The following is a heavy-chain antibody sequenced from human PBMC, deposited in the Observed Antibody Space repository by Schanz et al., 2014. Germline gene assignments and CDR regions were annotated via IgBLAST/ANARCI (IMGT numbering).Heavy chain of an antibody. CDR2: ISGSGRDT. V-gene: IGHV3-21*01. D-gene: IGHD2-15*01. J-gene: IGHJ6*02. CDR3: ARVELSVYYYAMDV. CDR1: GFTFSDSW. Sequence: EVQLVESGGGLVQPGGSLRLSCAASGFTFSDSWMHWVRQAPGKGPEWFSAISGSGRDTYYADSVKGRFTISRDNAKNSLYLQMNSLRAEDAAVYYCARVELSVYYYAMDVWGQGTTVTVSS.